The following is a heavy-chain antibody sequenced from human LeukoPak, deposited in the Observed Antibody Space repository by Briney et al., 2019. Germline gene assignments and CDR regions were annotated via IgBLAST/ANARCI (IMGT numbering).Heavy chain of an antibody. CDR3: ARGRGYGNSYYFDY. J-gene: IGHJ4*01. Sequence: SETLSLTCAVYGGSFSGYYWSWIRQPPGKGLEWIGEINHSGSTNYNPSPKSRVTISVDTSKNQFSLKLSSVAAADTAVYYCARGRGYGNSYYFDYWGHGTLVTVSS. CDR1: GGSFSGYY. CDR2: INHSGST. D-gene: IGHD5-12*01. V-gene: IGHV4-34*01.